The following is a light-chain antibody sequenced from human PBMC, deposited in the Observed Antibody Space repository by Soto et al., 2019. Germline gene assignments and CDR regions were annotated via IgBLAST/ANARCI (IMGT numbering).Light chain of an antibody. CDR2: DAS. CDR1: QSVSSY. J-gene: IGKJ5*01. CDR3: QQRSNWPLT. Sequence: EIVLTQSPPTLSLSPWERATLSCRASQSVSSYLAWYQQKPGQAPRLLIYDASNRATGIPARFSGSGSGTDFTLTISSLEPEDFAVYYCQQRSNWPLTFGQGTRLEIK. V-gene: IGKV3-11*01.